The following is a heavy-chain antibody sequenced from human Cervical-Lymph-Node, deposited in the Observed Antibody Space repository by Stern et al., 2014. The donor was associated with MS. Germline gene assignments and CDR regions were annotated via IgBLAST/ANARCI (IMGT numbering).Heavy chain of an antibody. Sequence: QMQLVQSGAEMKKPGSSVKVSCKASGGTFSSFAISWVRQAPGQGLEWMGGIIPVFGAPNYAQKFQGRVTITADESTSTSYMELSSLRSEDTAVYYCARCHSRLLNFYYYYYAMDVWGQGTTVTVSS. V-gene: IGHV1-69*01. CDR3: ARCHSRLLNFYYYYYAMDV. CDR2: IIPVFGAP. J-gene: IGHJ6*02. D-gene: IGHD3-22*01. CDR1: GGTFSSFA.